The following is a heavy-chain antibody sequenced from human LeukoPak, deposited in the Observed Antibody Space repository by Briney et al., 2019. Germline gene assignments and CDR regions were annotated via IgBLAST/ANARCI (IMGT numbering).Heavy chain of an antibody. CDR1: GYTFSDYH. V-gene: IGHV1-2*02. J-gene: IGHJ6*02. CDR2: MNPKSGGT. D-gene: IGHD5-12*01. CDR3: ARDLTGYSGYDPTVYGMDV. Sequence: ASVKVSCKASGYTFSDYHIHWVRQAPGQGLEWVGWMNPKSGGTNYAQKFQGRVTMTRDTSISTAYMELRMLKSDDTAVYYCARDLTGYSGYDPTVYGMDVWGQGTTVTVSS.